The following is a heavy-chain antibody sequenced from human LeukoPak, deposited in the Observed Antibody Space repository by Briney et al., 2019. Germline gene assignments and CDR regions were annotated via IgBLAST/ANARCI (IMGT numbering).Heavy chain of an antibody. D-gene: IGHD3-22*01. J-gene: IGHJ6*03. CDR1: GGSFSGYY. CDR2: INHSGST. CDR3: ARTYDSSGYYYTYYYYMDV. Sequence: SETLSLTCAVYGGSFSGYYWSWVRQPPGKGLEWIGEINHSGSTNYNPSLKSRVTVSVDTSKNQFSLKLSSLTAADTAVYYCARTYDSSGYYYTYYYYMDVWGKGTTVTVSS. V-gene: IGHV4-34*01.